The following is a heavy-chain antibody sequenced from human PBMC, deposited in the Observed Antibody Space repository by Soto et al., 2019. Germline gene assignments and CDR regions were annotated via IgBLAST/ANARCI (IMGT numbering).Heavy chain of an antibody. D-gene: IGHD1-26*01. CDR3: GKDVGDYVPYYYGVDV. Sequence: QVQLVESGGGVVQPGTSLRLSCAASGFTFKTHAMHWVRQAPGKGLEWMAVIAYDGNEKFYADSVKGRFTISRDNSKNALYLHMNTLRNEDTAVYYCGKDVGDYVPYYYGVDVWGQGTTVTVSS. CDR2: IAYDGNEK. CDR1: GFTFKTHA. V-gene: IGHV3-30*18. J-gene: IGHJ6*02.